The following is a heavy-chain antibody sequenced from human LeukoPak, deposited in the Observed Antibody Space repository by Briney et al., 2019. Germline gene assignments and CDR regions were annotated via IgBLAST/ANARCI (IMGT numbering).Heavy chain of an antibody. D-gene: IGHD3-22*01. CDR3: ARTNSGYYFLDAFDI. CDR2: ISAYNGNT. V-gene: IGHV1-18*01. CDR1: GYTFTSYG. Sequence: ASVKVSCKASGYTFTSYGISWVRQAPGQGLEWMGWISAYNGNTNYAQKLQGRVTMTTDTSTSTAYMELSSLRSEDTAVYYCARTNSGYYFLDAFDIWGQGTMVTVSS. J-gene: IGHJ3*02.